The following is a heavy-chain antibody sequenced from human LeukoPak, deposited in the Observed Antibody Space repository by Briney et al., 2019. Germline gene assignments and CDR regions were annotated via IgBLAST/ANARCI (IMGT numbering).Heavy chain of an antibody. CDR3: AKGRLRYQYYFDY. D-gene: IGHD4-17*01. CDR2: ISYDGSNK. J-gene: IGHJ4*02. Sequence: GRPLRLSCAASGFTFSSYAMHWVRQAPGKGLEWVAVISYDGSNKYYADSVKGRFTISRDNSKNTLYLQMNSLRTEDTAVYYCAKGRLRYQYYFDYWGQGTLVTVSS. CDR1: GFTFSSYA. V-gene: IGHV3-30-3*01.